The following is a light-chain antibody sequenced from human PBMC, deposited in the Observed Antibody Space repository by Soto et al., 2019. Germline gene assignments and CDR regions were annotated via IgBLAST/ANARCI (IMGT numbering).Light chain of an antibody. CDR2: DAS. CDR3: QQRSTLFT. V-gene: IGKV3-11*01. CDR1: QSVSSY. Sequence: EIVLTQSPATLSLSPGERATLSCRASQSVSSYLAWYQQKPGQAPRLLIYDASNRATGIPARFSGSGSGTDFTLTISSLEPEDFEVYYCQQRSTLFTFGPGTKVDIK. J-gene: IGKJ3*01.